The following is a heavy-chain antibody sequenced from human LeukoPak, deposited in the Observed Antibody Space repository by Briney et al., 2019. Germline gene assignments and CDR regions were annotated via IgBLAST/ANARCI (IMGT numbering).Heavy chain of an antibody. D-gene: IGHD3-10*01. V-gene: IGHV3-7*03. CDR1: GFTFTTYW. Sequence: PGGSLRLSCAASGFTFTTYWMSWMRQAPGKGLQWVANIKHDGSEQYYVDSVKGRFTISRDNSKNTLYLQMNSLRAEDTAVYYCAKDQDYYGSGSYDYWGQGTLVTVSS. CDR2: IKHDGSEQ. J-gene: IGHJ4*02. CDR3: AKDQDYYGSGSYDY.